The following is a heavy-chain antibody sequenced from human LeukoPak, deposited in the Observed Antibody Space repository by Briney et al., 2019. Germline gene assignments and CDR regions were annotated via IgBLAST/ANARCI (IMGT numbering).Heavy chain of an antibody. CDR3: ATSDYDILTGYYANWFDP. CDR2: IYYSGST. D-gene: IGHD3-9*01. V-gene: IGHV4-39*01. CDR1: GGSISSSSYY. Sequence: SETLSLTCTVSGGSISSSSYYWGWIRQPPGKGLEWIGSIYYSGSTYYNPSLESRVTISVDTSKNQFSLKLSSVTAADTAVYYCATSDYDILTGYYANWFDPWGQGTLVTVSS. J-gene: IGHJ5*02.